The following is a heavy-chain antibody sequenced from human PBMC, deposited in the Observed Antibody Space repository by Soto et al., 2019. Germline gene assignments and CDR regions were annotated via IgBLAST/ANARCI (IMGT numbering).Heavy chain of an antibody. CDR3: ARRPHCSGGICYYGLDN. CDR2: MHPDSGHA. V-gene: IGHV1-8*01. J-gene: IGHJ4*02. Sequence: QVQLVQSGAEVKKPGASVKVSCKASGYTFTNSDINWVRQAPGQGLEWMGWMHPDSGHAAYAQKFQVRVTLTTSTSTSTVYIEMRSLGSEDTAVYYCARRPHCSGGICYYGLDNWGQGTLVTVSS. CDR1: GYTFTNSD. D-gene: IGHD2-15*01.